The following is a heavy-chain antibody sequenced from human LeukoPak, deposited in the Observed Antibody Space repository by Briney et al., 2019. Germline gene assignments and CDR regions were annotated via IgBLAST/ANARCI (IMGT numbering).Heavy chain of an antibody. Sequence: SETLSLTCAVSGYSISSGYCWGWIRQPPGKGLEWIGTIYHNGNTYYNPSLNSRATISVDTSRNQFSLELSSVTAADTAVFYCARARYNYGDSDYWGQGTLVTVSS. V-gene: IGHV4-38-2*01. J-gene: IGHJ4*02. CDR3: ARARYNYGDSDY. D-gene: IGHD5-18*01. CDR1: GYSISSGYC. CDR2: IYHNGNT.